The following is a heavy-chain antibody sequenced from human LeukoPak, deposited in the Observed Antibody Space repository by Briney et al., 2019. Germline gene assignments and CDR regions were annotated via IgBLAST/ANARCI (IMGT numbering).Heavy chain of an antibody. V-gene: IGHV1-18*01. Sequence: ASVKVSCKASGYTFTNYGISWVRQAPGQGLEWMGWISAYNGHTNYAQKLQGRVTMTTDTSTTTGYMELRSLRSDDTAVYYCARGIHSGSSGPYYFDYWGQGTLVTVSS. CDR1: GYTFTNYG. J-gene: IGHJ4*02. CDR2: ISAYNGHT. CDR3: ARGIHSGSSGPYYFDY. D-gene: IGHD1-26*01.